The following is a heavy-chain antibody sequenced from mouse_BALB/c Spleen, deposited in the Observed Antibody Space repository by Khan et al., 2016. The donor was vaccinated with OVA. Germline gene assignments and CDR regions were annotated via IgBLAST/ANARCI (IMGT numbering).Heavy chain of an antibody. Sequence: EVQLVESGPGLVKPSQSLSLTCTVTGYSITTDYAWNWIRQFPGNKLELMGYISYSGNTKYNPSLKSRISITRDTSKNQFFLQLKSVTTEDTARYYCARVYGGDFDYWGQGTTLTVSS. CDR1: GYSITTDYA. CDR3: ARVYGGDFDY. D-gene: IGHD1-1*01. J-gene: IGHJ2*01. V-gene: IGHV3-2*02. CDR2: ISYSGNT.